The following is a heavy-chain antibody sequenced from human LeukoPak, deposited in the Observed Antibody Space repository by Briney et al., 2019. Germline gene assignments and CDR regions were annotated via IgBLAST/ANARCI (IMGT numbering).Heavy chain of an antibody. D-gene: IGHD2-8*01. Sequence: GWALRLPCAASGFTFSDHYMVWVGQAPRGGGEGVGRVSNEATSYSTESGASLKGRFTISRDDSKNSPYLQMNSLKTEDTALYYCVGVTPLGRGAYFDFWGQGTLVTVSS. V-gene: IGHV3-72*01. CDR1: GFTFSDHY. J-gene: IGHJ4*02. CDR2: VSNEATSYST. CDR3: VGVTPLGRGAYFDF.